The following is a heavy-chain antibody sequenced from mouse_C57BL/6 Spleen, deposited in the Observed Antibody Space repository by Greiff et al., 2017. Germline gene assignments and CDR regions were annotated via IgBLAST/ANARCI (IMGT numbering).Heavy chain of an antibody. CDR2: IYPGDGDT. Sequence: QVQLKQSGPELVKPGASVKISCKASGYAFSSSWMNWVKQRPGKGLEWIGRIYPGDGDTNYNGKFKGKATLTADKSSSTAYMQLSSLTSEDSAVXFCARSGGYDSVDYWGQGTTLTVSS. V-gene: IGHV1-82*01. J-gene: IGHJ2*01. CDR1: GYAFSSSW. CDR3: ARSGGYDSVDY. D-gene: IGHD2-2*01.